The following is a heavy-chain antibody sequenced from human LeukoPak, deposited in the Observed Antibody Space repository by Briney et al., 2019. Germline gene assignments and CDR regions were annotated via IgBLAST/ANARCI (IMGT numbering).Heavy chain of an antibody. Sequence: SCKASGGTFSSYGMHWVRQAPGKGLEWVAVIWYDGSNKYYADSVKGRFTISRDNSKNTLYLQMNSLRAEDTAVYYCARESGGSYLSWGQGTLVTVSS. CDR3: ARESGGSYLS. V-gene: IGHV3-33*01. CDR2: IWYDGSNK. CDR1: GGTFSSYG. D-gene: IGHD1-26*01. J-gene: IGHJ4*02.